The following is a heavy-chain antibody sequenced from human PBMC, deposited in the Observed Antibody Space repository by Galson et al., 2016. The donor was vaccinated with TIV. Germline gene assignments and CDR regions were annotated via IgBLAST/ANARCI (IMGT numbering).Heavy chain of an antibody. CDR2: ADHIGNF. D-gene: IGHD1-1*01. CDR1: GYSIGDGYY. Sequence: LSLTCAVSGYSIGDGYYWGWIRQAPGKGLEWIGSADHIGNFRYNPSLRSRVTIGRDVSENQIFLKISSVTAADTATYYCARDYAVRVMGGGWNNHYGMDVWGQGTTVTVSS. CDR3: ARDYAVRVMGGGWNNHYGMDV. J-gene: IGHJ6*02. V-gene: IGHV4-38-2*02.